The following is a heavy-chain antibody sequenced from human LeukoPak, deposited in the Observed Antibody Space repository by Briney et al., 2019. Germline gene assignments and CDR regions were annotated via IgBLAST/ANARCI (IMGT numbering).Heavy chain of an antibody. CDR1: GGSITSSSSY. D-gene: IGHD6-19*01. CDR2: IYYSGTT. J-gene: IGHJ5*02. Sequence: PSQTLSLTCPVSGGSITSSSSYWGWIRQPPGKGLEWIGTIYYSGTTYYNPSLKSRVTIEVDKSKSQFSLNLSSVTAADTAVYYCARGMHSHGWYFVFDLWGQGILVSVSS. CDR3: ARGMHSHGWYFVFDL. V-gene: IGHV4-39*07.